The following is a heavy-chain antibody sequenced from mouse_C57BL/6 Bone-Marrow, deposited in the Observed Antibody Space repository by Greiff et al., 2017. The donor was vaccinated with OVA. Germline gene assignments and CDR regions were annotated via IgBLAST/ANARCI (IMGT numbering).Heavy chain of an antibody. CDR1: GFSLTSYC. D-gene: IGHD1-1*01. Sequence: VKLMESGPGLVQPSQSLSITCTVSGFSLTSYCVHLVRQSPGKGLEWLGVIWRGGSTDYNAAFMSRLSITKDNSKSQVFFKMNSLQADDTAIYYCAKNARIYYYFDYWGQGTTLTVSS. CDR2: IWRGGST. J-gene: IGHJ2*01. CDR3: AKNARIYYYFDY. V-gene: IGHV2-5*01.